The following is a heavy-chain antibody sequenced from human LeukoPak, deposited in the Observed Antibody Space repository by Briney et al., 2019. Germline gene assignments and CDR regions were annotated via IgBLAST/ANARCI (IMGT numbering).Heavy chain of an antibody. J-gene: IGHJ4*02. CDR1: GLTFSSYA. D-gene: IGHD5-18*01. CDR3: ANDIRGYSYGPSDFFDY. CDR2: ISGSGGST. Sequence: HPGGSLRLSCAASGLTFSSYAMSWVRQAPGKGLEWVSAISGSGGSTYYADSVKGRFTISRDNSKNTLYLQMNSLRAEDTAVYYCANDIRGYSYGPSDFFDYWGQGTLVTVSS. V-gene: IGHV3-23*01.